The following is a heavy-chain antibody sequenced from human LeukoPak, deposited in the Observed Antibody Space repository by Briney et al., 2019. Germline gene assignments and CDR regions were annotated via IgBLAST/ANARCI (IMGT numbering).Heavy chain of an antibody. CDR3: AKDKYHDSSGTFDY. D-gene: IGHD3-22*01. Sequence: GGSLRLSCAVSGFTFNIYAMSWVRQAPGKGLEWVSRISASGGGTFYAGSVESRFIISRDNSKNTLSLQMNSLRAEDTAIYYCAKDKYHDSSGTFDYWGQGTLVTVSS. V-gene: IGHV3-23*01. CDR2: ISASGGGT. J-gene: IGHJ4*02. CDR1: GFTFNIYA.